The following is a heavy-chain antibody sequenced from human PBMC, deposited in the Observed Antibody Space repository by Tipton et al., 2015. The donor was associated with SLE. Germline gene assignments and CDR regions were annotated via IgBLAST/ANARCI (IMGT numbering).Heavy chain of an antibody. CDR3: ARGGNWNYGGNWYFDL. CDR2: IIPILGIA. Sequence: QSGPEVKKPGSSVKVSCKASGGTFSSYTISWVRQAPGQGLEWMGRIIPILGIANYAQKFQGRVTITADKSTSTAYMELSSLRSEDTAVYYCARGGNWNYGGNWYFDLWGRGTLVTVSS. CDR1: GGTFSSYT. V-gene: IGHV1-69*04. D-gene: IGHD1-7*01. J-gene: IGHJ2*01.